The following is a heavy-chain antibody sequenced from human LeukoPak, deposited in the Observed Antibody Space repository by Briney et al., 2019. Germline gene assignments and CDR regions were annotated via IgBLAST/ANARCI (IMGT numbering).Heavy chain of an antibody. Sequence: GGSLRLSCAASGFTFSSYNMNWVRQAPGKGLEWVSYISSSGDAIYYADSVKGRFTISRDKAKNSLSLQMNSLRADDTAVYYCARDRQMIYWGQGTLVTVSS. D-gene: IGHD3-16*01. V-gene: IGHV3-48*01. CDR3: ARDRQMIY. CDR1: GFTFSSYN. CDR2: ISSSGDAI. J-gene: IGHJ4*02.